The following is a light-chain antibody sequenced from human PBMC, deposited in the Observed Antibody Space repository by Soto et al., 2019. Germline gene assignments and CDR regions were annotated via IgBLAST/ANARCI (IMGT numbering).Light chain of an antibody. CDR3: AAWDDSLNEEV. CDR1: SSNIGSNT. Sequence: QPVLTQPPSASGTPGQRVPISCSGSSSNIGSNTVNWYQQLPGTAPKLLIYSNNQRPSGVPDRFSGSKSGTSASLAISGLQSEDEADYYCAAWDDSLNEEVFGGGTKLTVL. V-gene: IGLV1-44*01. J-gene: IGLJ2*01. CDR2: SNN.